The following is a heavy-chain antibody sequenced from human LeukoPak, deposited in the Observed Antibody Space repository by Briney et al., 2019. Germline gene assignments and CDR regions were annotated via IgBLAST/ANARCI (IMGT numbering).Heavy chain of an antibody. CDR1: GYTFTSYG. D-gene: IGHD6-13*01. Sequence: ASVTVSCKASGYTFTSYGISWVRQAPGQGLEWMGWISAYNGNTNYAQKLQGRVTKTTDTSTSTAYMELRSLRSDDTAVYYCAREGASSSWYYFDYWGQGTLVTVSS. CDR3: AREGASSSWYYFDY. V-gene: IGHV1-18*01. J-gene: IGHJ4*02. CDR2: ISAYNGNT.